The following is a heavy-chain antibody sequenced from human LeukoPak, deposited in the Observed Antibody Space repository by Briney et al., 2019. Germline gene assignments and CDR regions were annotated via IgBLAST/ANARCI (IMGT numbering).Heavy chain of an antibody. J-gene: IGHJ1*01. CDR3: ARVDYFDSSGYYLPIPLGYFQH. D-gene: IGHD3-22*01. CDR1: GFTVSSNY. V-gene: IGHV3-53*01. Sequence: PGGSLRLPCAASGFTVSSNYMTWVRQAPGKGLEWVSVIYSGGSTYYADSVKGRFTISRDNSKNTLYLQMNSLRAEDTAVYYCARVDYFDSSGYYLPIPLGYFQHWGQGTLVTVSS. CDR2: IYSGGST.